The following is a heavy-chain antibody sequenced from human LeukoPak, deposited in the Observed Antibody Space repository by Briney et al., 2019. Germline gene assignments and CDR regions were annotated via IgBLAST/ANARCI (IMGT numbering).Heavy chain of an antibody. CDR3: ARDTSDIVAAYYYYYGMDV. D-gene: IGHD5-12*01. Sequence: GGSLRLSCAASGFTFSSYEMNWVRQAPGKGLEWVSYISSSGSTIYYADSVKGRFTISRDNAKNSLYLRMNSLRAEDTAVYYCARDTSDIVAAYYYYYGMDVWGKGTTVTVSS. CDR1: GFTFSSYE. V-gene: IGHV3-48*03. CDR2: ISSSGSTI. J-gene: IGHJ6*04.